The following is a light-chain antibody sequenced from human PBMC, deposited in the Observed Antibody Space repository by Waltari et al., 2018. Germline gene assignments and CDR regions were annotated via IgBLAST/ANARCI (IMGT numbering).Light chain of an antibody. V-gene: IGLV2-14*03. Sequence: QSALTQPASMSGSPGQSITISCTGTRSDVDGFNFVSWYQQYPGKAPKLIIYDVANRPSGVSHRCSGSRSGNTASLTISGLQAEDEADYYCSSYTSVNTRFGGGTKLTVL. J-gene: IGLJ2*01. CDR1: RSDVDGFNF. CDR3: SSYTSVNTR. CDR2: DVA.